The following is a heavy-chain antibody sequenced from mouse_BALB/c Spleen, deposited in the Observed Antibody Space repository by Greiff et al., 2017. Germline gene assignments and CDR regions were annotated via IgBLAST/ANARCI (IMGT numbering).Heavy chain of an antibody. CDR1: GFTFSSYA. CDR3: ARHDTTVGYFDY. CDR2: ISSGGST. D-gene: IGHD1-1*01. J-gene: IGHJ2*01. Sequence: EVKLMESGGGLVKPGGSLKLSCAASGFTFSSYAMSWVRQTPEKRLEWVASISSGGSTYYPDSVKGRFTISRDNAKNTLYLQMSSLKSEDTAMYYCARHDTTVGYFDYWGQGTTLTVSS. V-gene: IGHV5-6-5*01.